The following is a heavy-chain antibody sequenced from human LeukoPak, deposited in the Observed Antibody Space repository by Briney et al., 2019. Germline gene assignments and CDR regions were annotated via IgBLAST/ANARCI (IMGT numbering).Heavy chain of an antibody. V-gene: IGHV4-39*02. CDR1: GVSISSSNSY. CDR3: ARDIGSSWYAVWYDP. J-gene: IGHJ5*02. CDR2: IYYSGNT. Sequence: KPSETLSLTCTVSGVSISSSNSYWGWIRQPPGKGLEWIGSIYYSGNTYYNASLKSQVSISIDTSKNQFSLKLSSVTAADTAVYYCARDIGSSWYAVWYDPWGQGTLVTVSS. D-gene: IGHD6-13*01.